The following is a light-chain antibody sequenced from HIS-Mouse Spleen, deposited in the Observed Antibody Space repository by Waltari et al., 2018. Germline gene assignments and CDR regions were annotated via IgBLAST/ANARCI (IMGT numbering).Light chain of an antibody. CDR3: YSTDSSGNHRV. CDR1: ALPNKD. CDR2: EDS. V-gene: IGLV3-10*01. Sequence: SYELTQPPSVSVSPVQTARITCSGDALPNKDAYLYQQKSGQAPVLVIYEDSKRPSGIPERFSGSSSGTMATLTISGAQVEDEADYYCYSTDSSGNHRVFGGGTKLTVL. J-gene: IGLJ2*01.